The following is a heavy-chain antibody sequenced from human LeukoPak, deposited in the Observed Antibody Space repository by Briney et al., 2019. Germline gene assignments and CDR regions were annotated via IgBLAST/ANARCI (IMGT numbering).Heavy chain of an antibody. D-gene: IGHD2-2*01. CDR1: GFTFDDYA. CDR2: ISWNSGSI. V-gene: IGHV3-9*01. J-gene: IGHJ4*02. CDR3: AKDRGPIVVVPAAS. Sequence: GGSLRLSCAASGFTFDDYAMHWVRQAPGKGLEWVSGISWNSGSIVYAGSVKGRFTISRDNAKNSLYLQMNSLRAEDTALYYCAKDRGPIVVVPAASWGQGTLVTVSS.